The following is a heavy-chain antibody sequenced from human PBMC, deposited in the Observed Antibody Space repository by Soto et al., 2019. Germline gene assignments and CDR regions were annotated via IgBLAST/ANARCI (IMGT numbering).Heavy chain of an antibody. Sequence: GGSLRLSCAASGFTFSSYAMSWVRQAPGKGLEWVSAISGSGGSTYYADSVKGRFTISRDNSKNTLYLQMNSLRAEDTAVYYCANVVVVPAANSEYFPHWGQGTLVTVSS. CDR1: GFTFSSYA. D-gene: IGHD2-2*01. CDR2: ISGSGGST. CDR3: ANVVVVPAANSEYFPH. V-gene: IGHV3-23*01. J-gene: IGHJ1*01.